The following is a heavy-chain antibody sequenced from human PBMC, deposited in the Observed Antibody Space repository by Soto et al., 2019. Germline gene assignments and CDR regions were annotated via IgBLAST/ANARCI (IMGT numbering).Heavy chain of an antibody. CDR1: GFTFSNAW. J-gene: IGHJ6*02. CDR3: TTDPYYYDSSGTLGN. V-gene: IGHV3-15*01. CDR2: IKSKTDGGTT. D-gene: IGHD3-22*01. Sequence: GGSLRLSCAASGFTFSNAWMSWVRQAPGKWLEWVGRIKSKTDGGTTDYAAPVKGRFTISRDDSKNTLYLQMNSLKTEDTAVYYCTTDPYYYDSSGTLGNWGQGXTVTV.